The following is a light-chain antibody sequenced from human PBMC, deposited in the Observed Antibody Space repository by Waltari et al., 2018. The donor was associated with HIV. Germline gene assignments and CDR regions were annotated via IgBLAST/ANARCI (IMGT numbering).Light chain of an antibody. CDR3: SSYTSSSTLDV. CDR2: EVN. J-gene: IGLJ1*01. CDR1: SRDDGGPSY. Sequence: SALTQPASIPGSPGHAMTTSCPGTSRDDGGPSYVSWSHQYPGKAPKLIIYEVNNRPSGVSDRFAGSKSGNTASLTISGLQAEDEADYYCSSYTSSSTLDVFGTGTEVTVL. V-gene: IGLV2-14*01.